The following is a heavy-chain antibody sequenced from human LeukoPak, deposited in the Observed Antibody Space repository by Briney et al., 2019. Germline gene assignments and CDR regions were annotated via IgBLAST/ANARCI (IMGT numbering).Heavy chain of an antibody. V-gene: IGHV3-23*01. D-gene: IGHD3-10*01. CDR3: ARGDLWFGELYY. CDR2: ISGSGDST. CDR1: GFTFNNYA. J-gene: IGHJ4*02. Sequence: GGSLRLSCAASGFTFNNYAMSLVRRAPGKGLEWVSSISGSGDSTYYADSVKGRFTISRDKSKNTLHLQMNSLRAEDTAVYYCARGDLWFGELYYWGQGTLVTVSS.